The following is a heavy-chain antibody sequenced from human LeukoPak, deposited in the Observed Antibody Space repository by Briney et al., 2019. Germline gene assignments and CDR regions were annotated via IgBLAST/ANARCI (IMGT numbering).Heavy chain of an antibody. Sequence: PSETLSLTCTVSGGSISSSSYYWGWIRQPPGKGLEWIGSIYYSGSTYYNPSLKSRVTISVDTSKNQFSLKLSSVTAADTAVYYCPLSYYVGLGAFDIWGQGTMVTVSS. D-gene: IGHD3-10*01. CDR2: IYYSGST. V-gene: IGHV4-39*07. CDR1: GGSISSSSYY. CDR3: PLSYYVGLGAFDI. J-gene: IGHJ3*02.